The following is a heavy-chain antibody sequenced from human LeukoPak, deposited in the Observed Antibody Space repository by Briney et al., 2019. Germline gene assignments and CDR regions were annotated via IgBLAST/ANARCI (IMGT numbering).Heavy chain of an antibody. CDR2: IKSKAYDGTT. Sequence: GGSLRLSCTASGLTFGDYAMSWVRQAPGKGLEWVGFIKSKAYDGTTEYAASVKGRFTISRDDSKSIAYLQMNSLKTEDTAVYYCTRGVTTRHYYYYYGMDVWGQGTTVTVSS. V-gene: IGHV3-49*04. CDR3: TRGVTTRHYYYYYGMDV. D-gene: IGHD3-3*01. J-gene: IGHJ6*02. CDR1: GLTFGDYA.